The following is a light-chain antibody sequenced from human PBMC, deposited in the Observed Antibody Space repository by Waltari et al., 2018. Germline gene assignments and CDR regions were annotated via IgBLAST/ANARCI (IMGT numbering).Light chain of an antibody. J-gene: IGLJ2*01. Sequence: QSALTHPASVSGSPGQSITISCTGSSSDVGRHDSVSWYQDHPGQAPKVIIYDLNNRPSGVSDRFSGSKSGNTASLTISGLQAEDEANYYCASQSSDAVVIFGGGTKLTVL. CDR2: DLN. V-gene: IGLV2-14*03. CDR1: SSDVGRHDS. CDR3: ASQSSDAVVI.